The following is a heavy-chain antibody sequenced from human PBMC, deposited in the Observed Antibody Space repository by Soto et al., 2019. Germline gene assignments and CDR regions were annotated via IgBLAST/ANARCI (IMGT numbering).Heavy chain of an antibody. J-gene: IGHJ4*02. CDR1: GYSISSGYY. D-gene: IGHD3-3*01. CDR3: AREVTIFGVVMLNFDY. V-gene: IGHV4-38-2*02. CDR2: IYHSGST. Sequence: ETLSLTCAVSGYSISSGYYWGWIRQPPGKGLEWIGSIYHSGSTYYNPSLKSRVTISVDTSKNQFSLKLSSVTAADTAVYYCAREVTIFGVVMLNFDYWGQGTLVTVSS.